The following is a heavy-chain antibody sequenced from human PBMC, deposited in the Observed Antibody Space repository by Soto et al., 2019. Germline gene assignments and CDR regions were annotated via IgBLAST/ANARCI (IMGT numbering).Heavy chain of an antibody. V-gene: IGHV1-18*01. J-gene: IGHJ6*02. CDR2: INAYNGNT. D-gene: IGHD5-12*01. CDR3: AREGVAPYYYYGMDV. CDR1: GYTFTSYG. Sequence: ASVKVSCKASGYTFTSYGISWVRQAPGQGLEWMGWINAYNGNTKYSQTFQGRVTMTTDTSTSTVHMEVRSLRSDDTAVYYCAREGVAPYYYYGMDVWGQGTPVTVSS.